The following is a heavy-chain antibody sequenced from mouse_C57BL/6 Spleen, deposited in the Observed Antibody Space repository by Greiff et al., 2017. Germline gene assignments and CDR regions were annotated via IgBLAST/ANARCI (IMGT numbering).Heavy chain of an antibody. D-gene: IGHD2-3*01. V-gene: IGHV5-17*01. CDR1: GFTFSDYG. J-gene: IGHJ4*01. CDR3: ARYDGPYAMDY. CDR2: ISSGSSTI. Sequence: EVQLVESGGGLVKPGGSLKLSCAASGFTFSDYGMHWVRQAPEKGLEWVAYISSGSSTIYYADTVKGRFTISRDNAKNTLFLQMTSLRSEDTAMYYCARYDGPYAMDYWGQGTSVTVSS.